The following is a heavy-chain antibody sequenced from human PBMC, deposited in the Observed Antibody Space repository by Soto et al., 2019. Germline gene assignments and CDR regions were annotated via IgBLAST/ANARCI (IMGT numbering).Heavy chain of an antibody. CDR2: ISDSGGST. J-gene: IGHJ5*02. Sequence: GGSLRLSCAASGFTFSSYAMSWVRQAPGKGLEWVSAISDSGGSTYYADSVKGRFTISRDNSKNTLYLQMNSLRAEDTAVYYCAKGYSSGWYGWFDPWGQGTLVTVSS. CDR3: AKGYSSGWYGWFDP. V-gene: IGHV3-23*01. D-gene: IGHD6-19*01. CDR1: GFTFSSYA.